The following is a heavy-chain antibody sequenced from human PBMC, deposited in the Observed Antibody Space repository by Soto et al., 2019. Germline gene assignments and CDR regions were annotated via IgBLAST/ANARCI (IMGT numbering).Heavy chain of an antibody. J-gene: IGHJ5*02. CDR3: ARDPYCSGGSSYSSWFDP. Sequence: GGSLRLSCAASGFSFSSYFITWVRPAPGKGPEWVANIKQDGSEKYYVDSVKGRFTVSRDNAKNSLYLQMNSLRAEDTAVYYCARDPYCSGGSSYSSWFDPWGQGTLVTVSS. D-gene: IGHD2-15*01. V-gene: IGHV3-7*05. CDR1: GFSFSSYF. CDR2: IKQDGSEK.